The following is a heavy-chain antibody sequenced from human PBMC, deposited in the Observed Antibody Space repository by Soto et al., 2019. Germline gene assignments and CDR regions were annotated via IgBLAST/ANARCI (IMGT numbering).Heavy chain of an antibody. V-gene: IGHV4-34*01. CDR3: ARGIPGYSSSWFVS. Sequence: SETLSLTCAVYGGSFSGHDWSWIRQPPGKGLEWIGEINRGGSTNYNPSLKSRTTISVDTSKNQFSLKLASVTATDTAVYYCARGIPGYSSSWFVSWGQGTLVTVSS. CDR2: INRGGST. J-gene: IGHJ5*01. CDR1: GGSFSGHD. D-gene: IGHD6-13*01.